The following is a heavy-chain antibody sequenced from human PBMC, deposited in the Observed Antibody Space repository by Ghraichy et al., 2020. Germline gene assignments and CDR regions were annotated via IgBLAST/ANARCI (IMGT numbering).Heavy chain of an antibody. V-gene: IGHV1-18*01. J-gene: IGHJ5*02. CDR2: ISAYNGNT. CDR1: GYTFTSYG. Sequence: ASVKVSCKASGYTFTSYGISWVRQAPGQGLEWMGWISAYNGNTNYAQKLQGRVTMTTDTSTSTAYMELRSLRSDDTAVYYCARDMLVVVINPYNWFDPWGKGTLVTVSS. CDR3: ARDMLVVVINPYNWFDP. D-gene: IGHD3-22*01.